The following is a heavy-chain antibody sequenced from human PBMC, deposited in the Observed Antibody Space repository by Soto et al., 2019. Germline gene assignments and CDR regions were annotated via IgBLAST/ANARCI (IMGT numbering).Heavy chain of an antibody. CDR2: NYYSGIT. J-gene: IGHJ6*02. D-gene: IGHD6-6*01. CDR3: ARGSSIAGLYYGMDV. Sequence: SETLSLTCTVSCGSISSGGYYWTRIRQHPGKGLEWIGYNYYSGITYYNPSLKSRVTISLDTSKNQFSLKLSSVTAADTAVYYCARGSSIAGLYYGMDVWGQGTTVTGSS. V-gene: IGHV4-31*03. CDR1: CGSISSGGYY.